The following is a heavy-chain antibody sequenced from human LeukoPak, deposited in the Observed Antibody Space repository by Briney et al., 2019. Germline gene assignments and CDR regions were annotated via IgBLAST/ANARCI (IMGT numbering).Heavy chain of an antibody. V-gene: IGHV3-74*01. CDR1: GFTFSSYW. D-gene: IGHD5-12*01. Sequence: GGSLRLSCAASGFTFSSYWMHWVRQAPGKGLVWVSRIKSDDSSTDYADSVKGRFTISRDNAKNTLYLQMNSLRAEETAVYYCTTIRPDYWGQGTLVTVSS. CDR2: IKSDDSST. J-gene: IGHJ4*02. CDR3: TTIRPDY.